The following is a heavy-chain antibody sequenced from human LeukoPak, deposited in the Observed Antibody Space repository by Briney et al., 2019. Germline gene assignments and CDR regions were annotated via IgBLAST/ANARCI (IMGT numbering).Heavy chain of an antibody. CDR3: AREDYSSGWDY. Sequence: GRSLRLSCAASGFTFSSYGMHWVRQAPGKGLEWVAVIWYDGSNKYYADSVKGRFTISRDNSKNTLYLQMNSLRAEDTAVYYCAREDYSSGWDYWGQGTLVTVSS. D-gene: IGHD6-19*01. V-gene: IGHV3-33*01. CDR1: GFTFSSYG. J-gene: IGHJ4*02. CDR2: IWYDGSNK.